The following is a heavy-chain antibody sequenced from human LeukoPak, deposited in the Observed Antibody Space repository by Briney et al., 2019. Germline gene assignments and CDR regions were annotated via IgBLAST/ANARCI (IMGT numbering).Heavy chain of an antibody. CDR3: ARSLMKYYYDSSGYYGLDP. J-gene: IGHJ5*02. D-gene: IGHD3-22*01. CDR1: GGSISSGGYS. CDR2: IYHSGST. Sequence: PSQTLSLTCAVSGGSISSGGYSWSWIRQPPGKGLEWIGYIYHSGSTYYNPSLKSRVTISVDRSKNQFSLKLSSVTAADTAVYYCARSLMKYYYDSSGYYGLDPWGQGTLVTVSS. V-gene: IGHV4-30-2*01.